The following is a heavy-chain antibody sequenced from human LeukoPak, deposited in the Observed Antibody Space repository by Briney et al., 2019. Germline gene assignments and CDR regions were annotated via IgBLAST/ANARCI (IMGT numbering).Heavy chain of an antibody. V-gene: IGHV4-34*01. CDR2: ISHTGGA. D-gene: IGHD3-10*01. CDR3: AREDYGTGSYYRGDAFDI. J-gene: IGHJ3*02. Sequence: LETLSLTCAVSGGSVSGYYWTWVRQPLGKGLEWIGEISHTGGANYNPSLKSRVTIGLDTSKKQLSLKLESVTAADTAVYYCAREDYGTGSYYRGDAFDIWGHGTMVTVSS. CDR1: GGSVSGYY.